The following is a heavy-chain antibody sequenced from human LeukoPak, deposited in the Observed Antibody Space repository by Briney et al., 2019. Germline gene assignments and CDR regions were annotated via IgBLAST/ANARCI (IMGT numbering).Heavy chain of an antibody. Sequence: SQTLSLTCNVSGGSIYSGSYYWSWIRQPAGKGLEWIGRIYTSGSTNYNPSLKSRVTISVGTSKNQFSLKLSSVTAADTAVYYCARDRRDGYNLYYFDFWGQGTLVTVSS. CDR2: IYTSGST. CDR1: GGSIYSGSYY. J-gene: IGHJ4*02. V-gene: IGHV4-61*02. D-gene: IGHD5-24*01. CDR3: ARDRRDGYNLYYFDF.